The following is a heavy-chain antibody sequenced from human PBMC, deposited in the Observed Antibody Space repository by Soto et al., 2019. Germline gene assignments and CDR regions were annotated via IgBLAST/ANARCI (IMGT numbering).Heavy chain of an antibody. CDR3: VRVYRYDQNDY. J-gene: IGHJ4*02. V-gene: IGHV3-7*02. Sequence: GGSLRLSCAASGFSLINFWMAWVRQTGKGLEWVANINSDGSGKYYVDSVEGRFTISRDNAKNSLYLEMNSLRVEDSAVYYCVRVYRYDQNDYSGQGAQVTVSS. CDR1: GFSLINFW. CDR2: INSDGSGK. D-gene: IGHD3-16*02.